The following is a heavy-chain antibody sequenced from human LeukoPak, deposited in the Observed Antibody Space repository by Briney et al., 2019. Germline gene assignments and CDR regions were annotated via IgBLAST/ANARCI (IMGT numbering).Heavy chain of an antibody. J-gene: IGHJ4*02. D-gene: IGHD3-22*01. V-gene: IGHV4-39*07. CDR3: ARGHYDIDY. CDR2: IYHSGST. CDR1: GGSISSSSYY. Sequence: SETLALTCTVSGGSISSSSYYWGWIRQPPGKGLEWIGSIYHSGSTYYNPSLKSRVSISVDTSKNQISLKLSSVTAADTAVYYCARGHYDIDYWGQGTLVTVSS.